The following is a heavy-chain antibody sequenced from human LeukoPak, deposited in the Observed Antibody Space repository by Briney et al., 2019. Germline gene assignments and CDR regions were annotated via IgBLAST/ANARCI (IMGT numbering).Heavy chain of an antibody. CDR3: ARDSIAAACMDV. Sequence: GGSLRLSCAASGFTFSSYSMNWVRQAPGKGLEWVSSISSSSSYIYYADSVKGRFTISRDNAKNSLYLQMNSLRAEDTAVYYCARDSIAAACMDVWGQGTTVTVSS. V-gene: IGHV3-21*01. CDR1: GFTFSSYS. CDR2: ISSSSSYI. D-gene: IGHD6-13*01. J-gene: IGHJ6*02.